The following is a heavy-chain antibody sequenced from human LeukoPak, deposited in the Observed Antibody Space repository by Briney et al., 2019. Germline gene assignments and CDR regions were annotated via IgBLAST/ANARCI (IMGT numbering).Heavy chain of an antibody. Sequence: SETLSLTCTVSGGSISSYYWSWIRQPPGKGLEWIGYIYYSGSTNYNPSLKSRVTISVDTSKNQFSLKLSSVAAADTAVYYCARSLYYYGSDSFDIWGRGTMVTVSS. CDR2: IYYSGST. V-gene: IGHV4-59*01. CDR1: GGSISSYY. J-gene: IGHJ3*02. CDR3: ARSLYYYGSDSFDI. D-gene: IGHD3-10*01.